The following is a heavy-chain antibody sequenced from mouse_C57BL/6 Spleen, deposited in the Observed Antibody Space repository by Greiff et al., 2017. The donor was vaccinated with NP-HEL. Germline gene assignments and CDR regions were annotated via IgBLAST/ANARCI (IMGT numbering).Heavy chain of an antibody. D-gene: IGHD1-1*01. Sequence: EVQVVESGPGLVKPSQSLSLTCSVTGYSITSGYYWNWIRQFPGNKLEWMGYISYDGSNNYNPSLKNRISITRDTSKNQFFLKLNSVTTEDTATYYCAITTVVATTFAYWGQGTLVTVSA. CDR3: AITTVVATTFAY. CDR2: ISYDGSN. CDR1: GYSITSGYY. J-gene: IGHJ3*01. V-gene: IGHV3-6*01.